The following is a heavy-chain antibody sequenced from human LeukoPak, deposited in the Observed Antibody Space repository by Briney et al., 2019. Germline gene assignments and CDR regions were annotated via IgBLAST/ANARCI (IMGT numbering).Heavy chain of an antibody. J-gene: IGHJ2*01. CDR2: IIPIFGTA. CDR1: GGTLGSYV. CDR3: AKEGDTALVTGYFDL. V-gene: IGHV1-69*13. D-gene: IGHD5-18*01. Sequence: ASVKVSCKASGGTLGSYVISWVRQAPGQGLEWMGGIIPIFGTAHYAQKFQGRLTITADESTSTVYMEMSSLRSEDTAMYYCAKEGDTALVTGYFDLWGRGTLVTVSA.